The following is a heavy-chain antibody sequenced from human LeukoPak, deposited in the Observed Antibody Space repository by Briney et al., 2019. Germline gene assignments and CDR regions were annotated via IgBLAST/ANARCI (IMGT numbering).Heavy chain of an antibody. Sequence: GGSLRLSCAASGFTFSSYAMSWVRQAPGKGLEWVSAISGSGGSTYYADSVKGRFTISVDKSISTAYLQWSSLKASDTAIYYCAKIDRQYCSRSSCYALDYWGQGTQVTVSS. J-gene: IGHJ4*02. CDR2: ISGSGGST. CDR1: GFTFSSYA. CDR3: AKIDRQYCSRSSCYALDY. V-gene: IGHV3-23*01. D-gene: IGHD2-2*01.